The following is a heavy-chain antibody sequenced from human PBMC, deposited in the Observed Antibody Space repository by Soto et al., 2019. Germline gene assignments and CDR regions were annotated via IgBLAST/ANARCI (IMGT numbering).Heavy chain of an antibody. Sequence: SETLSLSCTVSGDSITGSYWSWIRQPPGKTLEWIGYIYHSGTTTYNPSLKSRVSISVDTSKNQFSLRLTSVIAADTAVYYCARDMPYAAGSLAGCDYWGQGILVTVSS. D-gene: IGHD1-26*01. J-gene: IGHJ4*02. CDR2: IYHSGTT. CDR3: ARDMPYAAGSLAGCDY. V-gene: IGHV4-59*01. CDR1: GDSITGSY.